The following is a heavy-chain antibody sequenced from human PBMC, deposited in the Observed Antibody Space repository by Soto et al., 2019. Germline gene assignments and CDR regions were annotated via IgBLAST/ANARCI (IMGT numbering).Heavy chain of an antibody. CDR1: GFTVSSNY. Sequence: GGSLRLSCAASGFTVSSNYMSWVRQAPGKGLEWVSVIYSGGSTYYADSVKGRFTISRDNSKNTLYLQMNSLRAEDTAVYYCARDLIGHDCGMDVWGQGTTVTVSS. D-gene: IGHD3-22*01. J-gene: IGHJ6*02. CDR2: IYSGGST. CDR3: ARDLIGHDCGMDV. V-gene: IGHV3-53*01.